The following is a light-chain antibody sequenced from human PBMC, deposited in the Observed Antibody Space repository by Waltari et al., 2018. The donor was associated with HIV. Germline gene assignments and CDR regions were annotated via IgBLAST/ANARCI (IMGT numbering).Light chain of an antibody. CDR2: SNN. Sequence: QSVLAQPPSASGTPGQRVTISCSGSTSKLGGNTVSWYQQLPGTAPKLLIFSNNERPSGVPDRLSGSTSGTSASLVISGLQSEDEADYYCAAWDDSLKGGAFGTGTKVTVL. V-gene: IGLV1-44*01. CDR3: AAWDDSLKGGA. CDR1: TSKLGGNT. J-gene: IGLJ1*01.